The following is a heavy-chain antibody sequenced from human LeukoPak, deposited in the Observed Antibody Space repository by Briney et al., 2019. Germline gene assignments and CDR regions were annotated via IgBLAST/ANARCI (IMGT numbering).Heavy chain of an antibody. CDR3: ARTEVGATTLCVDY. V-gene: IGHV3-74*01. CDR1: GFTFSSYW. D-gene: IGHD1-26*01. CDR2: INSDGSST. J-gene: IGHJ4*02. Sequence: GGSLRLSCATSGFTFSSYWMHWVRQAPGKGLVWVSRINSDGSSTSYADSVKGRFTISRDNAKNTLYLQMNSLRAEDTAVYYCARTEVGATTLCVDYWGQGTLVTVSS.